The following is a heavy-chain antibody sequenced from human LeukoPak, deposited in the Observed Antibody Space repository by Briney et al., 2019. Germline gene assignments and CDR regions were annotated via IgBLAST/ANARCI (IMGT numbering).Heavy chain of an antibody. CDR3: AKWVGNLGSLDF. J-gene: IGHJ4*02. CDR2: ISSVSNAI. V-gene: IGHV3-48*04. Sequence: GGSLRLSCAASGFTFGSYSMNWVRQAPGKGLEWLSYISSVSNAIYYADSVKGRFTISRDNGKNSLYLQLNSLRAEDTAVYYCAKWVGNLGSLDFWGEGTLVTVSS. CDR1: GFTFGSYS. D-gene: IGHD1-26*01.